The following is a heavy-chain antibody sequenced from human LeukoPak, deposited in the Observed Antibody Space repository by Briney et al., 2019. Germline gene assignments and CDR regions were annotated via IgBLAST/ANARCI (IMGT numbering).Heavy chain of an antibody. CDR2: LHWNGVGS. Sequence: GGSLILSCAASGFTFDDHGMSWVRQAPGKGLEWVSGLHWNGVGSRYADSVRGRFTISRDNAKTSLYLQMNSLRAEDTAFYYCARSPSGLVGATTDYWGQGTLVTVSS. CDR1: GFTFDDHG. J-gene: IGHJ4*02. D-gene: IGHD1-26*01. CDR3: ARSPSGLVGATTDY. V-gene: IGHV3-20*04.